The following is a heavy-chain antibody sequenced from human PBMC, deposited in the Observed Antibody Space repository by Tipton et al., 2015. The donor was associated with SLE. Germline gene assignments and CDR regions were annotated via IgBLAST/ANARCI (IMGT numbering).Heavy chain of an antibody. D-gene: IGHD5-18*01. CDR2: IYYSGST. J-gene: IGHJ4*02. V-gene: IGHV4-59*01. Sequence: LRLSCTVSGGSISSYYWSWIRQPPGKGLEWIGYIYYSGSTNYNPSLKSRVTISVDTSKNQFSLKLSSVTAADTAVYYCARADTAMAPYFDYWGQGTLVTVSS. CDR3: ARADTAMAPYFDY. CDR1: GGSISSYY.